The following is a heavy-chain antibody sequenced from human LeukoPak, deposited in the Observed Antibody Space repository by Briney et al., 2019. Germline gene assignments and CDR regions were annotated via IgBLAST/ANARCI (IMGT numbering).Heavy chain of an antibody. J-gene: IGHJ4*02. CDR1: GGSFSSYA. V-gene: IGHV1-69*13. CDR3: ARSEKDNYFWGSSRY. Sequence: SVKVSCKASGGSFSSYAINWVRQAPGQGLEWVGGIIPILGTADYAQKFQGRVTITADESTYTAYMELSSLRSEDTAVYYCARSEKDNYFWGSSRYWGQGTLVTVSS. CDR2: IIPILGTA. D-gene: IGHD3-16*02.